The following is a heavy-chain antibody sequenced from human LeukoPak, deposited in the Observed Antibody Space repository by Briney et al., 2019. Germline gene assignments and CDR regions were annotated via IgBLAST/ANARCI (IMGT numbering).Heavy chain of an antibody. CDR1: GGSFSGHY. V-gene: IGHV4-34*01. D-gene: IGHD6-13*01. J-gene: IGHJ4*02. CDR3: ARGRYVTTRGGAAAGFLDY. Sequence: SETLSLTCAVSGGSFSGHYWNWIRQPPGKGLEWIGEINHGGSTNYNPSLKSRVTISVDTSQSQFSLRLSSVTAADTAVYYCARGRYVTTRGGAAAGFLDYWGQGTLVTVST. CDR2: INHGGST.